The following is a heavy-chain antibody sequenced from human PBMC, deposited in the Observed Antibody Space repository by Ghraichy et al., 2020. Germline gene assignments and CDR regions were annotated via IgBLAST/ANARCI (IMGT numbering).Heavy chain of an antibody. V-gene: IGHV4-34*01. CDR1: GGSFSGYY. CDR3: ARVRIYGGNIPGGPYYFDY. D-gene: IGHD4-23*01. Sequence: SETLSLTCAVYGGSFSGYYWSWIRQPPGKGLEWIGEINHSGSTNYNPSLKSRVTISVDTSKNQFSLKLSSVTAADTAVYYCARVRIYGGNIPGGPYYFDYWGQGTLVTVSS. CDR2: INHSGST. J-gene: IGHJ4*02.